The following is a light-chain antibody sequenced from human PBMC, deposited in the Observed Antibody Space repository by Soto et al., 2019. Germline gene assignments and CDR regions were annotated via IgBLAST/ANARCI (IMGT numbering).Light chain of an antibody. CDR1: SSDVGGYKY. CDR3: SSYGGTNNVV. V-gene: IGLV2-8*01. Sequence: QSVLTQPPSASGSPGQSVTISCTGTSSDVGGYKYVSWYKHHPGKAPKVVIYEVTKRPSGVPDRFSGSQSGNTASLTVSGLQAEDEADYYCSSYGGTNNVVFGGGTKLTVL. CDR2: EVT. J-gene: IGLJ2*01.